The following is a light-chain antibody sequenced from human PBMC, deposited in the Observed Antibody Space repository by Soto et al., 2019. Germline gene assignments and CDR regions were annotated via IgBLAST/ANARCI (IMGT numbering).Light chain of an antibody. V-gene: IGKV3-20*01. CDR1: QSVSSSY. Sequence: EIVLTESPGTLSLSPGERATLSCRASQSVSSSYLAWYQQKPGQAPRLLIYGASSRATGIPDRFSGSGSGSDLTLTISRLEPEDFAVYYCQHFGTSLALTFGGGTKVEIK. CDR2: GAS. CDR3: QHFGTSLALT. J-gene: IGKJ4*01.